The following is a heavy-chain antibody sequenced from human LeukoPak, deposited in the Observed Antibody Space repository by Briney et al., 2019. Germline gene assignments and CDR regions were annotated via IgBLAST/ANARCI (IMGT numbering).Heavy chain of an antibody. CDR3: ARVPPLRFLEWYRDY. D-gene: IGHD3-3*01. J-gene: IGHJ4*02. CDR2: IYYSGST. CDR1: GGSISSADYY. V-gene: IGHV4-30-4*08. Sequence: PSETLSLTCTVSGGSISSADYYWSWIRQPPGKSLEWIGYIYYSGSTNYNPSLKSRITMSLDTSKNQFSLKLSSVTAADTAMYYCARVPPLRFLEWYRDYWGQGTLVTVSS.